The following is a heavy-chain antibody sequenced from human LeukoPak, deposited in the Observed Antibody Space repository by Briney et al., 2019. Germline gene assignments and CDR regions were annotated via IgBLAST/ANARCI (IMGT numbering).Heavy chain of an antibody. Sequence: GGSLRLSCAVSGFTFSSHWMSWVRQAPGKGLEWVAFIKEDGSEKFYVDSVKGRFTVSRDNAKNSLYLEMSSLRAEDTAVYFCAREGSGYYIDHWGQGTLVTVSS. J-gene: IGHJ4*02. D-gene: IGHD3-22*01. CDR1: GFTFSSHW. CDR2: IKEDGSEK. V-gene: IGHV3-7*01. CDR3: AREGSGYYIDH.